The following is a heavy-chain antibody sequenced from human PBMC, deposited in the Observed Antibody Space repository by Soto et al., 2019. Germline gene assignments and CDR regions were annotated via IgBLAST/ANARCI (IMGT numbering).Heavy chain of an antibody. Sequence: GGSLRLSCVASGFTFSSYSMNWVRQSPGKGPEWVSLISSDGGKTLYADSVKGRFTISRDNFRDTLYLEMSGLRPEDTALYYCVRDCLAAETYYFDYWGRGTQVTVSS. D-gene: IGHD6-13*01. V-gene: IGHV3-30*15. J-gene: IGHJ4*02. CDR3: VRDCLAAETYYFDY. CDR1: GFTFSSYS. CDR2: ISSDGGKT.